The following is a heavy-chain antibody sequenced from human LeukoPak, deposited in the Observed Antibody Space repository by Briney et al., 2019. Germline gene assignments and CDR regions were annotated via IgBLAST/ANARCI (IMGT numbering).Heavy chain of an antibody. V-gene: IGHV3-21*01. D-gene: IGHD5-18*01. Sequence: GGSLRLSCAASGFTFSTYSMNWVRQAPGKGLEWVSCISSTSSYIYYADSVRGRFTISRDNAKNSLYLQMNSLTAEDTAVYYCARGQLWQTGWFDPWGQGTLVTVSS. J-gene: IGHJ5*02. CDR1: GFTFSTYS. CDR3: ARGQLWQTGWFDP. CDR2: ISSTSSYI.